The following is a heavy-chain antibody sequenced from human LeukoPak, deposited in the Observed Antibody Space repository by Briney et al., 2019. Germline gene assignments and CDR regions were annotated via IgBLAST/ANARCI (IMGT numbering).Heavy chain of an antibody. CDR3: ARGGYYGSGIIGDAFDI. J-gene: IGHJ3*02. D-gene: IGHD3-10*01. CDR2: MYPNSGNT. CDR1: GYTFTSYD. Sequence: APVKVSCKASGYTFTSYDINWVRQATGQGLEWMGWMYPNSGNTGYAQKFQGRVTMTRNTSISTAYMELSSLRSEDTAVYYCARGGYYGSGIIGDAFDIWGQGTMVTVSS. V-gene: IGHV1-8*01.